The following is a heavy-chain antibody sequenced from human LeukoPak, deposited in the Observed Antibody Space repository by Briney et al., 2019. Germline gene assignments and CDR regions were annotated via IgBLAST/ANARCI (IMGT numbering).Heavy chain of an antibody. Sequence: PGGSLRLSCAASGFTFSSYAMHWVRQAPGKGLEWVAVISYDGSNKYYADSVKGRFTISRDNSKNTLYLQMNSLRAEDTAVYYCARDYSTAATFDYWGQGTLVTVSS. D-gene: IGHD2-15*01. J-gene: IGHJ4*02. CDR3: ARDYSTAATFDY. CDR1: GFTFSSYA. V-gene: IGHV3-30-3*01. CDR2: ISYDGSNK.